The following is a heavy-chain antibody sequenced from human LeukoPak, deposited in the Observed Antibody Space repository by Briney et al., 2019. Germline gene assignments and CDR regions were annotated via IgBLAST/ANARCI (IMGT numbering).Heavy chain of an antibody. D-gene: IGHD1-26*01. V-gene: IGHV3-74*01. CDR3: ARAPFYSGSYYLIGYYLDV. Sequence: GGSLRLSCAASGFTFSSYWMHWVRQAPGKGLVWVSRINTDGSTTSYADSVKGRFTISRDNAKNTLYLQMNSLRAEDTAVYYCARAPFYSGSYYLIGYYLDVWGKGTTVTVSS. CDR1: GFTFSSYW. J-gene: IGHJ6*03. CDR2: INTDGSTT.